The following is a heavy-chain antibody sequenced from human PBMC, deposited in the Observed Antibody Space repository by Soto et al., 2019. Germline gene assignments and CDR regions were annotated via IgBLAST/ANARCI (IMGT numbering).Heavy chain of an antibody. V-gene: IGHV1-69*06. D-gene: IGHD4-17*01. J-gene: IGHJ4*02. Sequence: QVQLEQSGAEVKRPGSSVKVSCTASGGTFSSHPISWVRQAPGQGLEWMGGPNGNLGTGNSAQKFGGRLTITTDKSTTTTYMELRSLTPEDTAVYYCARRDSHGFFRYFDNWGQGTLVTVSS. CDR2: PNGNLGTG. CDR1: GGTFSSHP. CDR3: ARRDSHGFFRYFDN.